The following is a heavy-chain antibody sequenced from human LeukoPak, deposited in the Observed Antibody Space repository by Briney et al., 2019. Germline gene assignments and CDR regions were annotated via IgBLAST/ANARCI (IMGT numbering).Heavy chain of an antibody. CDR2: IYYSGST. J-gene: IGHJ4*02. CDR3: AREGSTEELSY. Sequence: PSETLSLTCTVSGGSISSSSYYWGWIRQPPGKGLEWIGSIYYSGSTYYNPSLKSRVTISVDTSKNQFSLKLSSVTAADTAVYYCAREGSTEELSYWGQGTLVTVSS. V-gene: IGHV4-39*07. D-gene: IGHD1-7*01. CDR1: GGSISSSSYY.